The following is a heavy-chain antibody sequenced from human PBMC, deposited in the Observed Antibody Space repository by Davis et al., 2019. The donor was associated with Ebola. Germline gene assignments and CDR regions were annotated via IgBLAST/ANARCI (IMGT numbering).Heavy chain of an antibody. CDR3: ARGVRDYYYYGMDV. V-gene: IGHV3-9*01. Sequence: SLKISCVASGFTFDDYAMHWVRQAPGKGLEWVSGLSWNSGNKGYADSVKGRFTISRDNAKNSLYLQMDSLGPDDTALYYCARGVRDYYYYGMDVWGQGTLVTVSS. D-gene: IGHD3-10*01. CDR2: LSWNSGNK. CDR1: GFTFDDYA. J-gene: IGHJ6*02.